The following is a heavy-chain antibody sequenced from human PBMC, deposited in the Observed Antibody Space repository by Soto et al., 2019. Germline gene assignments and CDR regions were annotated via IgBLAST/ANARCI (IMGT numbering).Heavy chain of an antibody. CDR3: ARDLRTLYGMDV. V-gene: IGHV3-53*01. Sequence: EVQLVESGGGLIQPGGSLRLSCAASGFTVSSNYMSWVRQAPGKGLEWVSVIYSGDTTYYADSVKGRFTISRDHSKNTLYLQTNSLRAEDTAVYYCARDLRTLYGMDVWGQGTTVTVSS. CDR1: GFTVSSNY. CDR2: IYSGDTT. J-gene: IGHJ6*02.